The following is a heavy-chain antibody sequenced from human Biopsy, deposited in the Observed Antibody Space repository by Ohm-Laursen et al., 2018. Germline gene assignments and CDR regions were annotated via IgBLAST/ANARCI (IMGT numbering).Heavy chain of an antibody. CDR2: INNDGSDT. Sequence: GSLRLSCSASGFTFSSNWMHWVRQPPGKGLMWVSRINNDGSDTTYADSVTGRSTISRDNAKNSLYLQMNSLRVEDTAVYYCARWDYWGQGTLVTVSS. CDR1: GFTFSSNW. V-gene: IGHV3-74*01. J-gene: IGHJ4*02. CDR3: ARWDY.